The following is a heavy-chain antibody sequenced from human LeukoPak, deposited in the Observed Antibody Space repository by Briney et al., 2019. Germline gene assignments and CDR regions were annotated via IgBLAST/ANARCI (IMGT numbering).Heavy chain of an antibody. Sequence: GGSLRLSCAASGFPYSTYEVHCVRQAPGEGLVWGSYISSSGNTIYYADSVKGRFTIYRDNAKNSLYLQTNSLRAEDTAVYYCARSEGTWFEPWGQGTLVTVYS. CDR2: ISSSGNTI. CDR3: ARSEGTWFEP. CDR1: GFPYSTYE. J-gene: IGHJ5*02. D-gene: IGHD1-1*01. V-gene: IGHV3-48*03.